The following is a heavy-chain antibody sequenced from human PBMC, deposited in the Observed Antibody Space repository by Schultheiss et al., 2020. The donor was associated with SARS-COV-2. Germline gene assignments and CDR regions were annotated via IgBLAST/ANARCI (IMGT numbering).Heavy chain of an antibody. CDR3: AKVGDSSSWSGAFDY. D-gene: IGHD6-13*01. V-gene: IGHV3-30*04. CDR1: GFTFSSYA. CDR2: ISYDGSNK. J-gene: IGHJ4*02. Sequence: GGSLRLSCAASGFTFSSYAMSWVRQAPGKGLEWVAVISYDGSNKYYADSVKGRFTISRDNAKNSLYLQMNSLRAEDTALYYCAKVGDSSSWSGAFDYWGQGTLVTVSS.